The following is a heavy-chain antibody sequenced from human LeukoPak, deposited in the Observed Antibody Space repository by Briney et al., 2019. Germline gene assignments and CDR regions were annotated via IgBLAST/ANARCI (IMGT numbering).Heavy chain of an antibody. D-gene: IGHD2-8*02. Sequence: SETLSLTCTVSGGSISSSSYYWAWIRQPPGKGLEWIGSIYYSGSTNYKPSLKSRVTISIDTSKNQFSLKMRSVTAADTAVYYCARGGVLLGIDYWGQGTLVTVSS. CDR3: ARGGVLLGIDY. V-gene: IGHV4-39*07. CDR1: GGSISSSSYY. J-gene: IGHJ4*02. CDR2: IYYSGST.